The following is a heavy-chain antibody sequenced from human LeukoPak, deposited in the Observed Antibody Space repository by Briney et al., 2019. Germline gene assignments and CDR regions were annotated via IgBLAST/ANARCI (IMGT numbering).Heavy chain of an antibody. CDR1: GGSFSGYY. D-gene: IGHD2-2*01. V-gene: IGHV4-34*01. Sequence: KPSETLSLTCAVYGGSFSGYYWSWIRQPPGKGLEWIGEINHSGSTNYNPSLKSRVTISVDTSKNQFSLKLSSVTAADTAVYYCARGGPLLGYCSSTSCYAGYYFDYWGQGTLVTVSS. CDR2: INHSGST. CDR3: ARGGPLLGYCSSTSCYAGYYFDY. J-gene: IGHJ4*02.